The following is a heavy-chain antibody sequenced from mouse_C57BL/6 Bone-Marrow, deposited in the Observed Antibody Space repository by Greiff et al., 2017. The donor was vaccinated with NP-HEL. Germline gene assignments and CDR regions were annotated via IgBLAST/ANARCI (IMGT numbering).Heavy chain of an antibody. CDR3: TRGSGFSY. J-gene: IGHJ3*01. V-gene: IGHV1-15*01. Sequence: VQLQQSGAELVRPGASVTLSCKASGYTFTDYEMHWVKQTPVHGLEWIGAIGPETGGTAYNQKFKGKAILTAAKSSRTAYMELRSLTSEGVAVYYCTRGSGFSYWGQGTLVTVSA. CDR1: GYTFTDYE. CDR2: IGPETGGT.